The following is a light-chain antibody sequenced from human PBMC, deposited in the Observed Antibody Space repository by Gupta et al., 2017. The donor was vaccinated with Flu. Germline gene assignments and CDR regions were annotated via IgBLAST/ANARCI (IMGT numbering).Light chain of an antibody. V-gene: IGKV3-20*01. J-gene: IGKJ4*01. CDR1: QSVRSSY. CDR2: GAS. CDR3: QQDGSSPLT. Sequence: GERATLSCRASQSVRSSYLAWYQQTPGQAPRLLIYGASSRATGIPDRFSGSGSGTDFTLTISRLEPEDFAVYYCQQDGSSPLTFGGGTKVEIK.